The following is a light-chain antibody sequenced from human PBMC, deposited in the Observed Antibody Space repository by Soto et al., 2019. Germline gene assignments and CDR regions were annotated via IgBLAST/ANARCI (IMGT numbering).Light chain of an antibody. Sequence: QSVLTQPPSASGTPGQGVTISCSGASSNIGRNSVNWYQQLPGTAPKLLIHSSDQRPSGVPDRFSGSKSGTAASLAISAPQSEDEADYYCAAWDDSLNGYVFGTGSKVTVL. J-gene: IGLJ1*01. CDR2: SSD. V-gene: IGLV1-44*01. CDR3: AAWDDSLNGYV. CDR1: SSNIGRNS.